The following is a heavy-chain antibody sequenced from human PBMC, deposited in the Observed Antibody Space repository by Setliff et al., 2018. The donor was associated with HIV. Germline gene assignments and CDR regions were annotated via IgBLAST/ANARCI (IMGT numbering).Heavy chain of an antibody. CDR3: ARDDCSSISCSGKSGFQH. J-gene: IGHJ1*01. D-gene: IGHD2-2*01. Sequence: PGGSLRLSCAASGFTFSSYWMHWVRQAPGKGLVWVSHINSDGSSTTYADSVMGRFTISRDNAKNTLYLQMNSLRAEGTAVYYCARDDCSSISCSGKSGFQHWGQGTLITVSS. V-gene: IGHV3-74*03. CDR2: INSDGSST. CDR1: GFTFSSYW.